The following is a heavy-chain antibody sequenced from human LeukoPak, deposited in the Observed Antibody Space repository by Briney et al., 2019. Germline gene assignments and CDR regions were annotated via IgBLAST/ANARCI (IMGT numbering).Heavy chain of an antibody. D-gene: IGHD3-16*02. V-gene: IGHV3-30*02. Sequence: GGSLRLSCAASGFTFSRNGMNWVRRAPGKGLEWVAFIQYDGGNKYYADSVKGRFTISRDNSKNTLYLQMNSLRADDTAVYYCAKDPQVMITFGGIIAEDYWGQGTLVTVSS. J-gene: IGHJ4*02. CDR1: GFTFSRNG. CDR2: IQYDGGNK. CDR3: AKDPQVMITFGGIIAEDY.